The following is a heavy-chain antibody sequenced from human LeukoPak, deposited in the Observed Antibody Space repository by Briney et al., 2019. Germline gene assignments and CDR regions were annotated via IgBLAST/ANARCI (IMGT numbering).Heavy chain of an antibody. D-gene: IGHD1-26*01. Sequence: ASVKVSCKASGYTLTGYYMHWVRQAPGQGLEWMGRINPNSGGTNYAQKFQGRVTMTRDTSISTAYMELSRLRSDDTAVYYCAREVGGTTLDFQHWGQGTLVTVSS. V-gene: IGHV1-2*06. CDR1: GYTLTGYY. CDR2: INPNSGGT. CDR3: AREVGGTTLDFQH. J-gene: IGHJ1*01.